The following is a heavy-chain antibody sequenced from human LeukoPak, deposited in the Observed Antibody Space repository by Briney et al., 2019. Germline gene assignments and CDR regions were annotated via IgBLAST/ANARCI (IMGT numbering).Heavy chain of an antibody. J-gene: IGHJ4*02. V-gene: IGHV4-4*02. CDR2: VHLSGRT. CDR1: GGSISTTNW. CDR3: AREGGPYRPLDY. Sequence: KPSETLSLTCGVSGGSISTTNWWTWVRQPPGEGLEWIGEVHLSGRTHYNPSLESRVTVSVDMSENHISLRLTSVTAADTAVYYCAREGGPYRPLDYSGQGTLVTVSS.